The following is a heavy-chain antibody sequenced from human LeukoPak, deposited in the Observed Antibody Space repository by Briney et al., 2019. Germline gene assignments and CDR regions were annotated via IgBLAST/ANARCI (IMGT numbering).Heavy chain of an antibody. D-gene: IGHD2-21*01. CDR2: IKQSGGEK. CDR3: VWSGWVSNVNRGFDY. Sequence: GGSLRLSCVASGFTFSNYWMPWVRQARGKGLEWVANIKQSGGEKYYVDSVRGRFTISRDNAKNSLYLQMDSLRVEDTAVCYCVWSGWVSNVNRGFDYWGQGILVTVSS. J-gene: IGHJ4*02. CDR1: GFTFSNYW. V-gene: IGHV3-7*01.